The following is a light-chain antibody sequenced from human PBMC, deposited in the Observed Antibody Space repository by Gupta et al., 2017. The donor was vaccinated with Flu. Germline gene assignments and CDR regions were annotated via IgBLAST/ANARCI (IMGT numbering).Light chain of an antibody. V-gene: IGLV1-51*02. Sequence: QSVLTQPPSVSAAPGQKVTISCSGSSSNIGNNYVSWYQQLPGTAPKLLIYENNKRPSGIPDRFSGSKAGTSATPAITGLQTGDEADDDCGTWASSLSAVVFGGGTKLTVL. CDR1: SSNIGNNY. CDR2: ENN. CDR3: GTWASSLSAVV. J-gene: IGLJ2*01.